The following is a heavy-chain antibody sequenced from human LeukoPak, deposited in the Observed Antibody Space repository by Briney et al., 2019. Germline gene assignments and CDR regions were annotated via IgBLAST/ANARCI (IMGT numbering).Heavy chain of an antibody. V-gene: IGHV1-18*01. Sequence: ASVKVSCKASGYTFTSYGISWVRQAPGQGLEWMGWISAYNGNTNYAQKLQGRVTMTTDTSTSTAYMELRSLRSDDTAVYYCARDYYDSSGYYPVLVYWGQGTLVTVSS. CDR1: GYTFTSYG. CDR3: ARDYYDSSGYYPVLVY. J-gene: IGHJ4*02. CDR2: ISAYNGNT. D-gene: IGHD3-22*01.